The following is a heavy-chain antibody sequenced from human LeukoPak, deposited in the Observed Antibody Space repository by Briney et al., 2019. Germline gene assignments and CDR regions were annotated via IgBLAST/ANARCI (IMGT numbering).Heavy chain of an antibody. Sequence: GGSLRLSCAASGFTFSSYAMHWVRQAPGKGLEYVSAISSNGGSTYYANSVKGRFTISRDNSKNTLYLQMGSLRAEDMAVYYCARDHSSWEVPSDYWGQGTLVTVSS. CDR3: ARDHSSWEVPSDY. J-gene: IGHJ4*02. CDR2: ISSNGGST. D-gene: IGHD6-13*01. V-gene: IGHV3-64*01. CDR1: GFTFSSYA.